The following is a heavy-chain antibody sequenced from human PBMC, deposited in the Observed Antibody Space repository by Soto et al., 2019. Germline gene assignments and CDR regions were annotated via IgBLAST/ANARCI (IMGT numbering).Heavy chain of an antibody. CDR2: IWYDGSNK. V-gene: IGHV3-33*01. CDR3: ARDLASYYDSSGSLDY. Sequence: GGSLRLSCAASGFTFSSYGMHWVRQAPGKGLEWVAVIWYDGSNKYYADSVKGRFTSSRDNSKSTLYLQMNSLRAEDTAVYYCARDLASYYDSSGSLDYWGQGTLVTVSS. CDR1: GFTFSSYG. D-gene: IGHD3-22*01. J-gene: IGHJ4*02.